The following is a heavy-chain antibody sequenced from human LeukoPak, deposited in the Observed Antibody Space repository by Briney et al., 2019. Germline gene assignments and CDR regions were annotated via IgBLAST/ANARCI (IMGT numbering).Heavy chain of an antibody. D-gene: IGHD6-13*01. J-gene: IGHJ4*02. Sequence: SETLSLTCTVSGGSISSYYWSWIRQPPGKGLEWIGYIYYSGSTNYNPSLKSRVTIPVDTSKNQFSLKLSSVTAADTAVYYCARVLRWSSSWYGGGFDYWGQGTLVTVSS. CDR1: GGSISSYY. CDR2: IYYSGST. V-gene: IGHV4-59*01. CDR3: ARVLRWSSSWYGGGFDY.